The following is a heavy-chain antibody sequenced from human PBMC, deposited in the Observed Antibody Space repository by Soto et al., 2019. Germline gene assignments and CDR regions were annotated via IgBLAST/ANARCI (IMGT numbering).Heavy chain of an antibody. D-gene: IGHD3-22*01. CDR1: GGTFSSYA. CDR3: AGDPDSHYNDSHAYSYP. CDR2: IIPIFGTA. J-gene: IGHJ5*02. Sequence: SVKVSCKASGGTFSSYAISWVRQAPGQGLEWMGGIIPIFGTANYAQKFQGRVTITADESTSTAYMELSRLRSEDTAVYYCAGDPDSHYNDSHAYSYPWGQGTLVTVS. V-gene: IGHV1-69*13.